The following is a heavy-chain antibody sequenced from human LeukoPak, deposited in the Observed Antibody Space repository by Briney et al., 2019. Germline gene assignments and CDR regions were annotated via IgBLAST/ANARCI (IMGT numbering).Heavy chain of an antibody. V-gene: IGHV1-24*01. Sequence: ASVKVSCKVSGYTLTELSMHWVRQAPGKGLEWMGGFDPEDGETIYAQKFQGRVTMTEDTSTDTAYMELSSLRSEDTAVSYCATAKRSFGELLYFGYWGQGTLVTVSS. J-gene: IGHJ4*02. CDR2: FDPEDGET. CDR1: GYTLTELS. CDR3: ATAKRSFGELLYFGY. D-gene: IGHD3-10*01.